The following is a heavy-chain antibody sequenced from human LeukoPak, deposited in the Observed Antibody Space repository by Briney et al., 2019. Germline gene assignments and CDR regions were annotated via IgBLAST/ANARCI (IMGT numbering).Heavy chain of an antibody. CDR1: GYTFTNYY. CDR3: ARDTRTMTAVTRGQHYYYGLDV. Sequence: ASVRVSCKASGYTFTNYYLHWVRQAPGHGLEWMAIINPSDGGTYYEQKLQGRITVTRDTSTSTVYMELSSLRSEDSAVYYCARDTRTMTAVTRGQHYYYGLDVWGQGTTVTVSS. CDR2: INPSDGGT. V-gene: IGHV1-46*01. D-gene: IGHD4-17*01. J-gene: IGHJ6*02.